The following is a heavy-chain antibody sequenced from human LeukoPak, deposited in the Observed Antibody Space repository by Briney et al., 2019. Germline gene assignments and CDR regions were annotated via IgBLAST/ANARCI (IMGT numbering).Heavy chain of an antibody. V-gene: IGHV4-59*01. J-gene: IGHJ3*02. CDR3: AKEGAESFPDAFDI. CDR1: GGSISPYY. CDR2: ISYSGST. Sequence: SETLSLTCTVSGGSISPYYWSWLRQPPGKGLEWIGYISYSGSTENNPSLKSRVTISVDTSKNQFSLKLTSVTAADTAVYYCAKEGAESFPDAFDIWGQGTMITVSS. D-gene: IGHD3-10*01.